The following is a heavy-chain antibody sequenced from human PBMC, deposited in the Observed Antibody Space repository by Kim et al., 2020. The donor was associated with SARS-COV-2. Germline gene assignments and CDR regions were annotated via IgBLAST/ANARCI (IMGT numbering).Heavy chain of an antibody. V-gene: IGHV4-34*01. J-gene: IGHJ4*02. D-gene: IGHD2-15*01. CDR1: GGSFSGYY. CDR3: ARGGRINRAVAARSDY. CDR2: INHSGST. Sequence: SETLSLTCAVYGGSFSGYYWSWIRQPPGKGLEWIGEINHSGSTNYNPSLKSRVTISVDTSKNQFSLKLSSVTAADTAVYYCARGGRINRAVAARSDYWGQGTLVTVSS.